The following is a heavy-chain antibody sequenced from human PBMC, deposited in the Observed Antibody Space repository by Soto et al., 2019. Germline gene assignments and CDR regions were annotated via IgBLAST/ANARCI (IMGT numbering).Heavy chain of an antibody. CDR2: ISPSGETV. CDR1: GFTLNPYY. CDR3: ARELPGTGGFEY. D-gene: IGHD7-27*01. V-gene: IGHV1-46*02. J-gene: IGHJ4*02. Sequence: QVQLVQSGAEVREPGASVKVSCKASGFTLNPYYIHWVRQAPGQGLERMGLISPSGETVSYAQKFQGRVTVSRDTSITTVHMELTSLGSEDTGIYSCARELPGTGGFEYGGQGTLVTVSS.